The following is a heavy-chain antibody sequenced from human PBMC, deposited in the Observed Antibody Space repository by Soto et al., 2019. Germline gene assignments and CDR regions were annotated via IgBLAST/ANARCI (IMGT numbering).Heavy chain of an antibody. V-gene: IGHV3-23*01. CDR1: GFTFSSYA. J-gene: IGHJ6*02. D-gene: IGHD3-9*01. CDR2: ISGSGGST. Sequence: GGSLRLSCAASGFTFSSYAMSWVRQAPGKGLEWVSAISGSGGSTYYADSVKGRFTISRDNSKNTLYLQMNSLRAEDTAVYYCAKDVLRYFDYYYGMDVWGQGTTVTVSS. CDR3: AKDVLRYFDYYYGMDV.